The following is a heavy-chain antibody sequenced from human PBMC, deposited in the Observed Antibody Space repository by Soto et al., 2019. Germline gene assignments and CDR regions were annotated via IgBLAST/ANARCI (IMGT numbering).Heavy chain of an antibody. V-gene: IGHV3-23*01. J-gene: IGHJ4*02. D-gene: IGHD3-22*01. Sequence: GGSLRLSCAASGFTFSSYAMSWVRQAPGKGLEWVSAISGSGGSTYYTDSVKGRFTISRDNSKNTLYLQMNSLRAEDTAVYYCAKVPTPGRTPKVVITGFDYWGQGTLVTVSS. CDR1: GFTFSSYA. CDR3: AKVPTPGRTPKVVITGFDY. CDR2: ISGSGGST.